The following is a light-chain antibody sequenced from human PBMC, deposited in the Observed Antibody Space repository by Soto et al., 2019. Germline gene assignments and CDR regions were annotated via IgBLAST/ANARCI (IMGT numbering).Light chain of an antibody. CDR1: QSVSSNY. CDR2: GAS. V-gene: IGKV3-20*01. J-gene: IGKJ5*01. CDR3: QQYSDSIT. Sequence: EIVLTQSPDLLSLSPGESATLSCRASQSVSSNYLAWYQQKPGRAPRLLIYGASNRATGIPDRFSGSVSGTDFALTISRLEPEDFAVFYCQQYSDSITVGQGTRLE.